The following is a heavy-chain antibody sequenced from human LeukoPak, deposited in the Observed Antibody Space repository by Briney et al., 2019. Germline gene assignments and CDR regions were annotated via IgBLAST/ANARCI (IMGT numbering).Heavy chain of an antibody. D-gene: IGHD2-2*01. CDR3: AKDLVCSSTSCEGAFDI. Sequence: PGGSLRLSCAASGFTFSSYAMSWVRQAPGKGLEWVSAISGSGGSTYYADSVKGRFTISRDNSKNTLYLQMNSLRAEDPAVYYCAKDLVCSSTSCEGAFDIWGQGTMVTVSS. CDR1: GFTFSSYA. CDR2: ISGSGGST. J-gene: IGHJ3*02. V-gene: IGHV3-23*01.